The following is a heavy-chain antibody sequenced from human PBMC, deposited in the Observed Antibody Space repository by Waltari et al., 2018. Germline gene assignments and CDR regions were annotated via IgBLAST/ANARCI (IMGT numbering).Heavy chain of an antibody. D-gene: IGHD3-10*01. Sequence: QVQLVQSGAEVKKPGASVKVSCKASGYTFTGYYMHWVRQAPGQGLEWMGWINPNSGGTNYAQKFQGRVTMTRDTSISTAYMELSRLRSDDTAVHYCARGGRGQIIANYYYYMDVWGKGTTVTVSS. CDR3: ARGGRGQIIANYYYYMDV. V-gene: IGHV1-2*02. CDR2: INPNSGGT. J-gene: IGHJ6*03. CDR1: GYTFTGYY.